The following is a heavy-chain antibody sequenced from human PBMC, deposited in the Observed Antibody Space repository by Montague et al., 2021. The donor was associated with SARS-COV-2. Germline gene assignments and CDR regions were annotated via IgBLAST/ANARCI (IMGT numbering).Heavy chain of an antibody. D-gene: IGHD6-13*01. CDR3: ARGGWQLATNYYYYYMDV. V-gene: IGHV1-69*13. CDR2: IIPIFGTA. J-gene: IGHJ6*03. CDR1: VGTFSSYA. Sequence: SAKVSCKASVGTFSSYAISWVRQAPGQGLEWMGGIIPIFGTANYAQKFQGRVTITADESTSTAYMELSSLRSEDTAVYYCARGGWQLATNYYYYYMDVWGKGTTVTVSS.